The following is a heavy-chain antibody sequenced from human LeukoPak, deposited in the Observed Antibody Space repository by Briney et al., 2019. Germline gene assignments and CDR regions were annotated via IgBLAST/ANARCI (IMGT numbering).Heavy chain of an antibody. CDR3: AKDGPNGMDV. J-gene: IGHJ6*02. CDR2: ISWDGGST. V-gene: IGHV3-43*01. CDR1: GFTFDDYT. Sequence: GGSLRLSCAASGFTFDDYTMHWVRQAPGKGLEWVSLISWDGGSTYYADSVKGRFTISRDNSKNSLYLQMNRLRTEDTALYYCAKDGPNGMDVWGQGTTVTVSS.